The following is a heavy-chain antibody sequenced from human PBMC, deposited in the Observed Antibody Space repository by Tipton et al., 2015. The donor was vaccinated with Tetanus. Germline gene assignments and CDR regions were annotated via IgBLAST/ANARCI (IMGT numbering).Heavy chain of an antibody. CDR1: GFTFSAYY. CDR3: ARSESRIAPRIPWGMDI. D-gene: IGHD6-6*01. CDR2: TSHTGTTT. V-gene: IGHV3-11*01. Sequence: LRLSCAASGFTFSAYYMSWIRLAPGKGLEWISYTSHTGTTTYYSASVMGRFTVSRDNTKNSLYLEINSLRAEDTAVYYCARSESRIAPRIPWGMDIWGQGTTVTVSS. J-gene: IGHJ6*02.